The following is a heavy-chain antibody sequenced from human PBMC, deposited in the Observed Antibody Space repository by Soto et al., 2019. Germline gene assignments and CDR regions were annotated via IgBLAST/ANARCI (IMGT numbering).Heavy chain of an antibody. Sequence: GGSLRLSCAASGFTFSSYGMHWVRQAPGKGLEWVAVISYDGSNKYYADSVKGRFTISRDNSKNTLYLQMNSLRAEDTAVFYCAKDPGYSSGWYVPDAFDIWGQGTMVTVSS. CDR2: ISYDGSNK. CDR3: AKDPGYSSGWYVPDAFDI. J-gene: IGHJ3*02. CDR1: GFTFSSYG. V-gene: IGHV3-30*18. D-gene: IGHD6-19*01.